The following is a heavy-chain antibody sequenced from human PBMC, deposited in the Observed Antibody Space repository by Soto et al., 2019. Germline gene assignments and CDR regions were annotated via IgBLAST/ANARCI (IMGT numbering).Heavy chain of an antibody. V-gene: IGHV3-74*01. CDR2: INTDGSST. J-gene: IGHJ4*02. CDR3: VRGTRDWYGIDY. CDR1: GFTFSAHW. D-gene: IGHD2-2*01. Sequence: EVQLVESGGGLVQPGGSLRLSCAASGFTFSAHWFHWVRQVPGKGLLWVSRINTDGSSTNYADSVKGRFTISRDDARNTVYLQMNSLRGDDTAECYCVRGTRDWYGIDYWGRGTLVTVSS.